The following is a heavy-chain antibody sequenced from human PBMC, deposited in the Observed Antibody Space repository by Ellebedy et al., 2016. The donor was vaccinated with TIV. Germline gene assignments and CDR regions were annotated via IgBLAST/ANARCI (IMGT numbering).Heavy chain of an antibody. CDR1: EFTFSSYW. Sequence: GGSLRLXXAASEFTFSSYWMNWVRQAPGKGLEWVANIKQDGSVKYYVDSVKGRFTISRDNAKNSLYLQMNSLRAEDTAVYYCARALGGGHCYWGQGTLVTVSS. CDR2: IKQDGSVK. D-gene: IGHD2-21*02. J-gene: IGHJ4*02. CDR3: ARALGGGHCY. V-gene: IGHV3-7*01.